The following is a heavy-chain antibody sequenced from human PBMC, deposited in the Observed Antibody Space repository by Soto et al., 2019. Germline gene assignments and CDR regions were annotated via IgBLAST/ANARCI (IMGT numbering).Heavy chain of an antibody. V-gene: IGHV3-33*01. Sequence: QVQLVESGGGVVQPGGSLRLSCAASGFTFDAYGFHWVRQAPGKGLEWVAVVWSNGNLKYYADSVKGRFTISRDSSKGALNLQMNSLRADETAAYSCETTQLDTIMALDYWGQGTLVTVSS. CDR1: GFTFDAYG. CDR2: VWSNGNLK. D-gene: IGHD5-18*01. CDR3: ETTQLDTIMALDY. J-gene: IGHJ4*02.